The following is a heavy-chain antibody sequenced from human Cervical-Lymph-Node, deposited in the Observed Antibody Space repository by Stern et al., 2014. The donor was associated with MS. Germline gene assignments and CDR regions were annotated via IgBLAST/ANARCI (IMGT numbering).Heavy chain of an antibody. D-gene: IGHD2-21*02. CDR2: IRSTPIGGTT. J-gene: IGHJ4*02. V-gene: IGHV3-49*03. CDR3: TRNRKNCGGGCYFYYFDF. CDR1: GFTFGNYA. Sequence: EVQLVESGGGLVQPGRSLRLSCTASGFTFGNYAMSWFRQAPGKGLEWVGFIRSTPIGGTTEYAASVKDRFTISRDDSKSIAHLQINSLKNEDTAVYYCTRNRKNCGGGCYFYYFDFWGQGTLVTVSS.